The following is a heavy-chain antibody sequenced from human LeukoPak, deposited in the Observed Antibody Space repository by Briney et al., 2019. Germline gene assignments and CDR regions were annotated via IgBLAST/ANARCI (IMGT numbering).Heavy chain of an antibody. Sequence: SETLSLTCTVSGGSISSYYWSWIRQPLGKGLEWIGYIYYSGSTNYNPSLKSRVTISVDTSKNQFSLKLSSVTAADTAVYYCARVTPRTAMVTGPFDYWGQGTLVTVSS. CDR2: IYYSGST. J-gene: IGHJ4*02. V-gene: IGHV4-59*01. D-gene: IGHD5-18*01. CDR1: GGSISSYY. CDR3: ARVTPRTAMVTGPFDY.